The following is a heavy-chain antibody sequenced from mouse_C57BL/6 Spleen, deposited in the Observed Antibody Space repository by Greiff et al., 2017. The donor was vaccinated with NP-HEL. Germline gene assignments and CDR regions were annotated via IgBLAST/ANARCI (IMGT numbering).Heavy chain of an antibody. Sequence: EVMLVESGGGLVKPGGSLKLSCAASGFTFSDYGMHWVRQAPEKGLEWVAYISSGSSTIYYADTVKGRVTISRDNAKTTLFLPMTSLRSEDTAMYFCARGTLITTVAHYFDYWGQGTTLTVSS. D-gene: IGHD1-1*01. CDR3: ARGTLITTVAHYFDY. V-gene: IGHV5-17*01. CDR2: ISSGSSTI. CDR1: GFTFSDYG. J-gene: IGHJ2*01.